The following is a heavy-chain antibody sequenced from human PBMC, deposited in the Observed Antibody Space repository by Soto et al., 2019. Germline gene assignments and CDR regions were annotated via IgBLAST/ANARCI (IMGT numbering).Heavy chain of an antibody. V-gene: IGHV1-2*04. CDR2: INPKSGGA. CDR3: ARDYYNGGASYGIEI. D-gene: IGHD3-10*01. J-gene: IGHJ3*02. Sequence: QVHLVQSGAEVKKPGASVKVSCKASGYTFTGYYIHWVRQAPGQGLEWMGWINPKSGGAHIAQKFEGWVTMTRDTSISTTYMELSSLRSNDTAVYYCARDYYNGGASYGIEIWGQGTMVTVAS. CDR1: GYTFTGYY.